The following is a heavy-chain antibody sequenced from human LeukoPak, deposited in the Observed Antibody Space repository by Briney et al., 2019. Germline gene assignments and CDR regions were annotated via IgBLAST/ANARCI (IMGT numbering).Heavy chain of an antibody. Sequence: SQTLSLTCAISGDSVSSNSAAWNWIRQSPSRGLEWLGRTYYRSKWYNDYAVSVKSRITINPDTSKNQFSLQLNSVTPEDTAVYYCARDPRAVAGVWDAFDIWGQGTMVTVSS. CDR3: ARDPRAVAGVWDAFDI. CDR2: TYYRSKWYN. D-gene: IGHD6-19*01. V-gene: IGHV6-1*01. CDR1: GDSVSSNSAA. J-gene: IGHJ3*02.